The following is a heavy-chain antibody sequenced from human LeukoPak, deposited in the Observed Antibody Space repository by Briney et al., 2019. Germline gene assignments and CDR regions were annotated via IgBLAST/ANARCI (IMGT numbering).Heavy chain of an antibody. CDR2: IYYSGST. V-gene: IGHV4-59*01. J-gene: IGHJ4*02. CDR1: GGSISSYY. CDR3: ARSAKGIAARTFDY. Sequence: PSETLSLTCTVSGGSISSYYWSCIRQPPGKGLEWIGYIYYSGSTNYNPSLKSRVTISVDTSKNQFSLKLSSVTAADTAVYYCARSAKGIAARTFDYWGQGTLVTVSS. D-gene: IGHD6-6*01.